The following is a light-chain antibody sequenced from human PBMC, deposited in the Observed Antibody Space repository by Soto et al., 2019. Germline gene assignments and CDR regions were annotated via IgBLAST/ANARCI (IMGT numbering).Light chain of an antibody. CDR3: QQRNVWPPIT. CDR2: DAS. Sequence: EVVLTQSPATLSLSPGERATLSCRASHSIRTSLAWYQQKPGQAPRLVIFDASNRANGVPARFGGSGSGTDFTLTINSLEPEDFAVYYCQQRNVWPPITFGQGTRLEIK. J-gene: IGKJ5*01. V-gene: IGKV3-11*01. CDR1: HSIRTS.